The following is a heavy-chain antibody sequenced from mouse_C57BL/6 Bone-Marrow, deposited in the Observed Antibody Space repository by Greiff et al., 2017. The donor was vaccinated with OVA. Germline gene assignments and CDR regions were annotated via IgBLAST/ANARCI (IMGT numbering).Heavy chain of an antibody. D-gene: IGHD1-1*01. V-gene: IGHV5-12*01. J-gene: IGHJ4*01. CDR1: GFTFSDYY. CDR3: ARQITTVVGYAMDY. Sequence: EVKLVESGGGLVQPGGSLKLSCAASGFTFSDYYMYWVRQTPEKRLEWVAYISNGGGSTYYPDTLKGRFTISIDNAKNTRYLQMSRLKSEDTAMYYCARQITTVVGYAMDYWGQGTSVTVSS. CDR2: ISNGGGST.